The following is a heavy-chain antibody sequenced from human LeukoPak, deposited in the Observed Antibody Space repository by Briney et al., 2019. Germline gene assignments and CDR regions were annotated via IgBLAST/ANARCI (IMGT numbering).Heavy chain of an antibody. Sequence: GGSLRLSCAASGFAFSRYGMHWLRQAPGKGLEWVALISYDGSNKYYTDSVKGRFIISRDNSKNTLYLRVNSLRAEDTAVYYCARAARYCSSTSCYKNWFDPWGQGTLVTVSS. D-gene: IGHD2-2*02. CDR3: ARAARYCSSTSCYKNWFDP. CDR1: GFAFSRYG. V-gene: IGHV3-30*19. CDR2: ISYDGSNK. J-gene: IGHJ5*02.